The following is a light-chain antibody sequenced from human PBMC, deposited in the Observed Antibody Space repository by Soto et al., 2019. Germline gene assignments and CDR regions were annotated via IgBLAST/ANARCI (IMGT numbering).Light chain of an antibody. Sequence: QPVLTQPPSASGTPGQRVTISCSGSNSNIGRHYVYWYQQLPGTAPKLLIYTNNQRPSGVPDRFSGSKSGTSASLAISGLRSEDEADYYCEVWDDSLSTWVFGGGTKLTVL. J-gene: IGLJ3*02. CDR1: NSNIGRHY. CDR2: TNN. CDR3: EVWDDSLSTWV. V-gene: IGLV1-47*02.